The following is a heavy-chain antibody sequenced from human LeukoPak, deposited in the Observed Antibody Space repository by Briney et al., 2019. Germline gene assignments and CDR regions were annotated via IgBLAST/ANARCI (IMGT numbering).Heavy chain of an antibody. CDR2: ISGSGGST. V-gene: IGHV3-23*01. Sequence: PGGSLRLSCAASGFTFSIYAMSWVRQAPGKGLEWVSAISGSGGSTYYADSVKGRFTISRDNSKNTLYLQMNSLRAEDTAVYYCAKPPTYDFWSGYYRDWFDPWGQGTLVTVSS. J-gene: IGHJ5*02. D-gene: IGHD3-3*01. CDR1: GFTFSIYA. CDR3: AKPPTYDFWSGYYRDWFDP.